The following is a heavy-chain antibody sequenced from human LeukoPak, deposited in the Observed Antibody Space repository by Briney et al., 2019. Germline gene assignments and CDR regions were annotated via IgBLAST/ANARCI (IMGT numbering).Heavy chain of an antibody. CDR2: ISRASESI. Sequence: GGSLRLSCAASGFTFNTYSMSWVRQAPGKGLEWVSIISRASESIFYADSVKGRFPISRDNAKNSLYLQMNSLRAEDTAVYYCARAPRLTYRLDYWGQGTLVTVSS. D-gene: IGHD3-9*01. J-gene: IGHJ4*02. CDR1: GFTFNTYS. CDR3: ARAPRLTYRLDY. V-gene: IGHV3-21*01.